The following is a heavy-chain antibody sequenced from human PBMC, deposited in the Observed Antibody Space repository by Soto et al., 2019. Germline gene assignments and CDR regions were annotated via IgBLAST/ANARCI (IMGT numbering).Heavy chain of an antibody. V-gene: IGHV1-69*10. D-gene: IGHD3-22*01. J-gene: IGHJ4*02. CDR3: ARERSRYDRSGYYRPDY. CDR2: IIPILVTP. Sequence: GASVKVSCKASGDTFSSYAISWVRQAPGQGLEWMGGIIPILVTPNYAQKFQGRVTITADKSTSTAYMELSSLRSEDTAVYYCARERSRYDRSGYYRPDYWGQGTLVTVSS. CDR1: GDTFSSYA.